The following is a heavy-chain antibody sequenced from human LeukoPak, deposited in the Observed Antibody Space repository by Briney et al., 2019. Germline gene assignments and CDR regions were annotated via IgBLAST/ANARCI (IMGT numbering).Heavy chain of an antibody. V-gene: IGHV3-30-3*01. CDR2: ISYDGSNK. J-gene: IGHJ4*02. CDR3: ARPEY. CDR1: GFTFSSYA. Sequence: PGGSLRLSCAASGFTFSSYAMHWVRQAPGKGLEWVAVISYDGSNKYYADSEKGRFTVSRDNSKNTLYLQMNSLRAEDTAVYYCARPEYWGQGTLVTVSS.